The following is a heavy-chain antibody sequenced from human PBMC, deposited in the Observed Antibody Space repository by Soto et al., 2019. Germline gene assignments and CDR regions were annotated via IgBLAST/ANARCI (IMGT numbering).Heavy chain of an antibody. Sequence: ASVKVSCKVSGYTLTELSMHWVRQAPGKGLEWMGGFDPEDGETIYAQKFQGRVTMTEDTSTDTAYMELSSLRSEGTAVYYCATDAPRLRYFDWSGFDIWGQGTMVTVSS. CDR2: FDPEDGET. D-gene: IGHD3-9*01. CDR1: GYTLTELS. V-gene: IGHV1-24*01. CDR3: ATDAPRLRYFDWSGFDI. J-gene: IGHJ3*02.